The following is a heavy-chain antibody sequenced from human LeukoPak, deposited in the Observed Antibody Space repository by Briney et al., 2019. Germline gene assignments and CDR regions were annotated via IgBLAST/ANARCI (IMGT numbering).Heavy chain of an antibody. CDR2: ISSDGSNK. J-gene: IGHJ4*02. CDR3: ARELIVGATEGGAFGY. CDR1: GFTFSSYA. V-gene: IGHV3-30*04. D-gene: IGHD1-26*01. Sequence: GGSLRLSCAASGFTFSSYAMHWVRQAPGKGLEWVALISSDGSNKYHGDSVEGRFTIPRDNSKNTLYLQMNRMRAEDTAVYYCARELIVGATEGGAFGYWGQGTLVTVSS.